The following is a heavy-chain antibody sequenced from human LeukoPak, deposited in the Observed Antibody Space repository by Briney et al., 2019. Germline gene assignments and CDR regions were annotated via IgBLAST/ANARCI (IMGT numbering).Heavy chain of an antibody. Sequence: SETLSLTCTVSGGSISSYYWSWIRQPPGKGLEWIGYIYYSGSTNYNPSLKSRVTISVDTSKNQFSLKLSSVTAADTAAYYCARADCSGGSCSEYYYYGMDVWGQGTTVTVSS. CDR1: GGSISSYY. CDR2: IYYSGST. J-gene: IGHJ6*02. V-gene: IGHV4-59*08. D-gene: IGHD2-15*01. CDR3: ARADCSGGSCSEYYYYGMDV.